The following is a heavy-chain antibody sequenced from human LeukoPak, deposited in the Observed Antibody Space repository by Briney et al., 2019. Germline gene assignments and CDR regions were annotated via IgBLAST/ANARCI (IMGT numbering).Heavy chain of an antibody. J-gene: IGHJ4*02. CDR1: GFTFSSYA. CDR2: ISSSGGST. D-gene: IGHD6-19*01. V-gene: IGHV3-23*01. Sequence: GGSLRLSCAASGFTFSSYAMSWVRQAPGEGLEWVSAISSSGGSTYYADSVKGRFTTSRDNSKNTLYLQMNSLRAEDTAVYYCAKLIAVAGTGFDYWGQGTLVTVSS. CDR3: AKLIAVAGTGFDY.